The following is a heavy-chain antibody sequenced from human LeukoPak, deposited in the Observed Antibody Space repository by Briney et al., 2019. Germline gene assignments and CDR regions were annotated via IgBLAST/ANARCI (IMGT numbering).Heavy chain of an antibody. Sequence: PSETLSLTCTVPGGSISSYYWSWIRQPAGKGLEWIGRVYISGSTNCNPSLKSRVTMSIDTSKNQFSLKLSSVTAADTAVYYCARFQGDYSFDYWGQGTLVTVSS. CDR3: ARFQGDYSFDY. J-gene: IGHJ4*02. D-gene: IGHD4-11*01. CDR1: GGSISSYY. CDR2: VYISGST. V-gene: IGHV4-4*07.